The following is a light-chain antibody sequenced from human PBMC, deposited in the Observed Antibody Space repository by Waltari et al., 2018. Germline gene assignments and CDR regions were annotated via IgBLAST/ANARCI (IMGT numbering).Light chain of an antibody. CDR2: RNE. J-gene: IGLJ3*02. V-gene: IGLV1-44*01. CDR3: ASWDDSLNGHWV. CDR1: SPNLGHNV. Sequence: QSVLTQPPSASGTPGQRVTISCSGTSPNLGHNVVHWYQQVPGTAPKLLIYRNELRPSGVPDRFSASKSGTSASLAISGLQSEDEAEYYCASWDDSLNGHWVFGGGTKVTVL.